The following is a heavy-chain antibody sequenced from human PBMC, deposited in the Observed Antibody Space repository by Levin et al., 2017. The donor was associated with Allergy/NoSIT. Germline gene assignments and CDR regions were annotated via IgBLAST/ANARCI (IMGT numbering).Heavy chain of an antibody. CDR3: ARYVWGLGVDY. CDR1: GYTLTSYG. J-gene: IGHJ4*02. D-gene: IGHD3-16*01. Sequence: ASVKVSCTASGYTLTSYGITWVRQAPGQGLEWMGWINTYNADTKYAQKLQGRVTMTTDTSTNTAHMELRSLRSDDTAFYYCARYVWGLGVDYWGQGTLVTVSS. CDR2: INTYNADT. V-gene: IGHV1-18*01.